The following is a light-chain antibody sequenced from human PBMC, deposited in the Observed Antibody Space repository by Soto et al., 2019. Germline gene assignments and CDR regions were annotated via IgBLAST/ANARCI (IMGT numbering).Light chain of an antibody. CDR2: KDT. CDR3: QSADDSGTSVV. Sequence: SYELTQPPSVSVSPGQTARITCSGDAFPRKNAYWYQQKPGQAPVLMIYKDTERPSWIPERFSGSSSGTTVTLTISGVLTEDEADYYCQSADDSGTSVVFGGGTKLTVL. CDR1: AFPRKN. J-gene: IGLJ2*01. V-gene: IGLV3-25*03.